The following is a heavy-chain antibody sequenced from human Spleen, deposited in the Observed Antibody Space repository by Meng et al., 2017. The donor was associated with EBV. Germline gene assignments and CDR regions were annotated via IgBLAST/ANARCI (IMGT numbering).Heavy chain of an antibody. CDR3: ATLDYGNYEFDY. CDR2: INPNSGVT. CDR1: GYTFTVYY. D-gene: IGHD4-11*01. J-gene: IGHJ4*02. Sequence: QVQLVQSGAEVKTPGASVKVSCKASGYTFTVYYIHWVRQAPGQGLEWMGRINPNSGVTDYAQKFQGRVTMTRDTSISTAYLDLSRLRSDDTAVYYCATLDYGNYEFDYWGQGTLVTVSS. V-gene: IGHV1-2*06.